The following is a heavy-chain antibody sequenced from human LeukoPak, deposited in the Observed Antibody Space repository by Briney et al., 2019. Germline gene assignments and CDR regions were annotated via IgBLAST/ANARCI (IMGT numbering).Heavy chain of an antibody. CDR1: GFTVSSNY. Sequence: GGSLRLSCAASGFTVSSNYMSWVRQAPGKGLEWVSVIYSGGSTYYADTVKGRFTISRHNSKNTLYLQMNSLRAEDTAVYYCARSAGYYDFWSGPLFDYWGQGTLVTVSS. V-gene: IGHV3-53*04. CDR3: ARSAGYYDFWSGPLFDY. CDR2: IYSGGST. D-gene: IGHD3-3*01. J-gene: IGHJ4*02.